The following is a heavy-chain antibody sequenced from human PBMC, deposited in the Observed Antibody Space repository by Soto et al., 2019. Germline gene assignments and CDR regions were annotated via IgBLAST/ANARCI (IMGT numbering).Heavy chain of an antibody. CDR2: IYPGDSDT. CDR3: ARPFDTSGWYDH. Sequence: GDSLKLWCKCFGYSCISYLIAWVRQMAGKGLECMGIIYPGDSDTRYSPSFEGQVTISADKSINTAYLQWSSLKASDSAMYYCARPFDTSGWYDHWGQGTLVTVS. D-gene: IGHD6-19*01. CDR1: GYSCISYL. V-gene: IGHV5-51*01. J-gene: IGHJ5*02.